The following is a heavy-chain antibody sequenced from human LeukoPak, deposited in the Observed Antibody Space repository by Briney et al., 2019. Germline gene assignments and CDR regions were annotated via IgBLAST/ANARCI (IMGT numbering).Heavy chain of an antibody. D-gene: IGHD3-3*01. CDR3: TTQTGYDFWSALDY. V-gene: IGHV3-53*01. CDR2: LYGGGTT. CDR1: GVTVSSNY. J-gene: IGHJ4*02. Sequence: GGSLRLSCAVFGVTVSSNYMSWVRQAPGKGLEWVSVLYGGGTTHYADSVKGRFTISRDNSKNTLYLQMNSLKTEDTAVYYCTTQTGYDFWSALDYWGQGTLVTVSS.